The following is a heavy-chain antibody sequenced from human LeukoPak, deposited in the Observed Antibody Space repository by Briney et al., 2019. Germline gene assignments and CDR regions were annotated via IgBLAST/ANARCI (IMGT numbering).Heavy chain of an antibody. D-gene: IGHD4-11*01. Sequence: GRSLRLSCVASGLTFDDYAMHWVRQAPGKGLEWVSGINWNSGSVGYADSVKGRFTISRDNAKNSLSLQMNGLGVEDTALYYCAKDRNYRDLDSLDIWGQGTMVTVSS. CDR3: AKDRNYRDLDSLDI. J-gene: IGHJ3*02. CDR2: INWNSGSV. CDR1: GLTFDDYA. V-gene: IGHV3-9*01.